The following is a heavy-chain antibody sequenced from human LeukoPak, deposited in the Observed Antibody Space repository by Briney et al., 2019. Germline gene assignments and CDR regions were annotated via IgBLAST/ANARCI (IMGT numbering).Heavy chain of an antibody. CDR3: ARLSSSGWYYLDY. D-gene: IGHD6-19*01. J-gene: IGHJ4*02. Sequence: SETLSLTCTVSGGSISSYYWSWIRQPPGKGLEWIGYIFYSGSTNYNPSLKSRVTISVDTSKNQFSLKLSSVTAADTAVYYCARLSSSGWYYLDYWGQGTLVTVSS. V-gene: IGHV4-59*08. CDR1: GGSISSYY. CDR2: IFYSGST.